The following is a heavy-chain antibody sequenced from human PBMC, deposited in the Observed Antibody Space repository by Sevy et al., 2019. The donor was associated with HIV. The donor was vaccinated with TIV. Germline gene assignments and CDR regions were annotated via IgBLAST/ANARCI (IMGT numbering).Heavy chain of an antibody. CDR2: IRYDGSNK. V-gene: IGHV3-30*02. CDR1: GFTFSSYG. CDR3: AKDTLYYGSGSHLDY. J-gene: IGHJ4*02. Sequence: GGSLRLSCAASGFTFSSYGMHWVRQAPGKGLEWVAFIRYDGSNKYYADSVKGRFTISRDNSKNTLYLQMNSLGAEDTAVYYCAKDTLYYGSGSHLDYWGQGTLVTVSS. D-gene: IGHD3-10*01.